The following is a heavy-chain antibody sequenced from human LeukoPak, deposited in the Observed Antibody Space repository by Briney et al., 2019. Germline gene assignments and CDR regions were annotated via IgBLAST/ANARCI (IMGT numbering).Heavy chain of an antibody. CDR3: ARDQTKWEPLRRRDYYYMDV. J-gene: IGHJ6*03. CDR2: IKQDGSEK. V-gene: IGHV3-7*01. CDR1: GFTFNSYW. D-gene: IGHD1-26*01. Sequence: GGSLRLSCAASGFTFNSYWMSWVRQAPGKGLEWVADIKQDGSEKYYVDSVKGRFTISRDNAKNSLYLQMNSLRAEDTAVYYCARDQTKWEPLRRRDYYYMDVWGKGTTVTVSS.